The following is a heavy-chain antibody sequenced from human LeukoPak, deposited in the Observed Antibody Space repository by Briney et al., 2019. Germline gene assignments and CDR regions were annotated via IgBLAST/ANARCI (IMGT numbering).Heavy chain of an antibody. J-gene: IGHJ4*02. CDR3: ARFITMVRGRGFDY. CDR2: IYSGGST. CDR1: GVTVSSNY. Sequence: PGGSLRLSCAASGVTVSSNYMSWVRQAPGKGLEWVSVIYSGGSTYYADSVKGRSTISRDNSKNTLYLQMNSLRAEDTAVYYCARFITMVRGRGFDYWGQGTLVTVSS. V-gene: IGHV3-66*01. D-gene: IGHD3-10*01.